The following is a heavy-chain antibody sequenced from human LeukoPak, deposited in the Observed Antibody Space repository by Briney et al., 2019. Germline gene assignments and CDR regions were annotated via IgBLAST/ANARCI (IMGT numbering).Heavy chain of an antibody. J-gene: IGHJ2*01. CDR1: GFTFSSYA. D-gene: IGHD6-13*01. CDR3: AKSVPLIATTPWYFDL. Sequence: GGSLRLSCAASGFTFSSYAMSWVRQAPGKGLEWVSAISGSGGSTYYADSVKGRFTISRDNSKNTLYLQMNSLRAEDTAVYYCAKSVPLIATTPWYFDLWGRGTLVTVSS. CDR2: ISGSGGST. V-gene: IGHV3-23*01.